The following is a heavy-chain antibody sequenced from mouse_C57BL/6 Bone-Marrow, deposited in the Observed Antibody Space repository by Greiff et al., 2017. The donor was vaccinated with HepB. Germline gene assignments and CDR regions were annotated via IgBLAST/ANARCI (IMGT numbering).Heavy chain of an antibody. CDR1: GYSFTGYY. D-gene: IGHD2-10*02. CDR3: ARNDEVWYHYYAMDY. Sequence: VHVKQSGPELVKPGASVKISCKASGYSFTGYYMNWVKQSPEKSLEWIGEINPSTGGTTYNQKFKAKATLTVDKSSSTAYMQLKSLTSEDSAVYYCARNDEVWYHYYAMDYWGQGTSVTVSS. J-gene: IGHJ4*01. CDR2: INPSTGGT. V-gene: IGHV1-42*01.